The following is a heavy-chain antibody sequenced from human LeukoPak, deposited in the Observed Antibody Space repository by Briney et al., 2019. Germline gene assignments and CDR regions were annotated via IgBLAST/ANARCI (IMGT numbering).Heavy chain of an antibody. CDR2: LRYDGSNK. V-gene: IGHV3-30*02. Sequence: GGSLRLSCAASGFTFSTYGMHWVRQAPGKGLEWVAFLRYDGSNKYYADSVKGRFTISRDNSKNTLYLQMNSLRAEDTAVYYCAKDVVNCGSTSCYLYYYMDVWGKGTTVTVSS. D-gene: IGHD2-2*01. J-gene: IGHJ6*03. CDR3: AKDVVNCGSTSCYLYYYMDV. CDR1: GFTFSTYG.